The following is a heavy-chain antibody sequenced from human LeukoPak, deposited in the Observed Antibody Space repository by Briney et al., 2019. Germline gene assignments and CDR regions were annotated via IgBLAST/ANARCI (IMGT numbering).Heavy chain of an antibody. CDR3: ARGGHSSFDY. Sequence: PGGSLRLSCAASGFTFSNFWLHWVRQAPGKWLEWVSRITSDGSNINYADSVQGRFTISRDNAKNTLYLQMNSLRAEDTAVYYCARGGHSSFDYWGQGALVTVSS. V-gene: IGHV3-74*01. CDR2: ITSDGSNI. J-gene: IGHJ4*02. D-gene: IGHD3-16*01. CDR1: GFTFSNFW.